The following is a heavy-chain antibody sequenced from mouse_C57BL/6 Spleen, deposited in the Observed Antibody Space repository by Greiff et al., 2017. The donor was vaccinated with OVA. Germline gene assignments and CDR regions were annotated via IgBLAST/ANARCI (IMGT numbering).Heavy chain of an antibody. D-gene: IGHD1-1*01. J-gene: IGHJ3*01. CDR3: TPFTTIVPFAY. Sequence: VQLQQSGAELVRPGASVKLSCTASGFNIKDDYMHWVKQRPEQGLEWIGWIDPENGDTEYASKFQGKATITADTSSNTAYLQLSSLTSEDTAVYYCTPFTTIVPFAYWGQGTLVTVSA. CDR1: GFNIKDDY. CDR2: IDPENGDT. V-gene: IGHV14-4*01.